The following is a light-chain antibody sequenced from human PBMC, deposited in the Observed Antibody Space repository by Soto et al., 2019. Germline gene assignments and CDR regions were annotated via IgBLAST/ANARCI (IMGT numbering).Light chain of an antibody. CDR2: GAS. Sequence: EIVLTQSPGTLSLSPGERATLSCRASQSVSSSSYLAWYQQKPGQAPRLLIYGASSRATGIPDRFSGSGSATDFTLTIGRLEPEDSAVYYCRQYGSSPSYTFGQGTKLEIK. V-gene: IGKV3-20*01. J-gene: IGKJ2*01. CDR3: RQYGSSPSYT. CDR1: QSVSSSSY.